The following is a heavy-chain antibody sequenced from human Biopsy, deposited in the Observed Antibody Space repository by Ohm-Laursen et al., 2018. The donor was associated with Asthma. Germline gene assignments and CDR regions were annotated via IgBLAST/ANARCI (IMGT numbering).Heavy chain of an antibody. V-gene: IGHV4-34*01. CDR3: ARGGLGYCSSTSCYQNYYYGMDV. CDR1: GGSFSGYY. J-gene: IGHJ6*02. Sequence: TLSLTCAVYGGSFSGYYWSWIRQPPGKGLEWIGEINHSGSTNYNPSLKSRVTISVDTSKNQFSLKLSSVTAADTAVYYCARGGLGYCSSTSCYQNYYYGMDVWGQGTTVTVSS. CDR2: INHSGST. D-gene: IGHD2-2*01.